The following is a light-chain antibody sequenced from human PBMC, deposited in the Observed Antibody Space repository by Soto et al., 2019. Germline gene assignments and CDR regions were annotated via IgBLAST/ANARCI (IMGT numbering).Light chain of an antibody. CDR2: DAF. V-gene: IGKV3-11*01. J-gene: IGKJ1*01. Sequence: EIVFTQSPATLSLSPGARGALSCRASQSLSTYFAWYQQTPGQAPRLLIYDAFYRAPGIPARFSGSGSGANFTLTISSLEPEDSAIYYCQQRSHWPWTFGQGTKVDIK. CDR1: QSLSTY. CDR3: QQRSHWPWT.